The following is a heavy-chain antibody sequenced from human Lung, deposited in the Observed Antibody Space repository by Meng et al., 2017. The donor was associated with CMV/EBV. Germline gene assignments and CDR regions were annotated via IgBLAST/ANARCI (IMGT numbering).Heavy chain of an antibody. V-gene: IGHV4-59*08. CDR3: ARHQNGGTYPLDY. Sequence: QVTAQEVGLVRLKSADTLSGVSSGARGSSSTYDGSGSRHQRRKGPHGRGKSEDCGSTNYTPSLASRVTISVDSSKNQFSLKLSSVTAADTAVYYCARHQNGGTYPLDYWGQGTLVTVSS. J-gene: IGHJ4*02. CDR1: RGSSSTYD. CDR2: SEDCGST. D-gene: IGHD3-16*02.